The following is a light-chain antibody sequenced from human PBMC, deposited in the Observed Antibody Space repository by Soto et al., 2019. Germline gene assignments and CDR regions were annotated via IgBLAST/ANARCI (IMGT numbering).Light chain of an antibody. CDR3: QQCGSSST. J-gene: IGKJ5*01. V-gene: IGKV3-11*01. Sequence: ESVLTQSPATLSFSPGEIATLSSRASQTVSNYLAWYQQKPGQAPRLLIYGASTRATGIPARFSGSGSGTEFTLTISRLETEDFAVYYCQQCGSSSTFGQGTRLEIK. CDR1: QTVSNY. CDR2: GAS.